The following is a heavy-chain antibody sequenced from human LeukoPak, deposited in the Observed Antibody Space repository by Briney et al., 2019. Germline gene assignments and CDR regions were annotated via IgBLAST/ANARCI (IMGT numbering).Heavy chain of an antibody. CDR3: AKDALGDSSGYYFDY. J-gene: IGHJ4*02. CDR1: GFTFDDYA. Sequence: GGSLRLSCAASGFTFDDYAMHWVRQAPGKGLEWVSLIGWDGGSTYYADSVKGRFTISRDNSKNSLYLQMNSLRAEDTALYYCAKDALGDSSGYYFDYWGQGTLVTVSS. D-gene: IGHD3-22*01. V-gene: IGHV3-43D*03. CDR2: IGWDGGST.